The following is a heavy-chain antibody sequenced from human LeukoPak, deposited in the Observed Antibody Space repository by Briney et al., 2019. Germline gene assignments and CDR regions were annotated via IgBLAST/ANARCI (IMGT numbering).Heavy chain of an antibody. J-gene: IGHJ3*02. CDR2: IYSSGTT. CDR1: GGSTINYF. Sequence: SETLSLTCTVSGGSTINYFRSWIRQPAGKGLEWIGHIYSSGTTHYNPSLNNRVTISLDASTSQFSLHLNSVTAADTAVYYCARRNSPSPFDIWGQGTKVTVSS. CDR3: ARRNSPSPFDI. V-gene: IGHV4-4*07. D-gene: IGHD1/OR15-1a*01.